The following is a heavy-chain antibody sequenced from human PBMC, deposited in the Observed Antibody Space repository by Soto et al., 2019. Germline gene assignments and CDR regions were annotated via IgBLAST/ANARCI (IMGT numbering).Heavy chain of an antibody. CDR3: AKDRPVASAGAYDY. J-gene: IGHJ4*02. D-gene: IGHD6-13*01. Sequence: EVQVLESGGGLVQPGGSLRLSCTASGFTFRNFVMSWVRQAPGKGLEWVSTVTDSGGSTYYADCVKGLFTISRDNSKNTLYLQMNSLRAEDTAVYYCAKDRPVASAGAYDYWGQGTLVTVSS. V-gene: IGHV3-23*01. CDR1: GFTFRNFV. CDR2: VTDSGGST.